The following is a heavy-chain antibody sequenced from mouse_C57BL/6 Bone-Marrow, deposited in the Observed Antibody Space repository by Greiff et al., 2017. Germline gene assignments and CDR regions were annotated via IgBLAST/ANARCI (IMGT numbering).Heavy chain of an antibody. CDR2: SRNNANDYTT. J-gene: IGHJ1*03. V-gene: IGHV7-1*01. CDR3: ARDACPGCWYFDV. CDR1: GFTFSAFY. Sequence: EVKLMDSGGGLVQSGRSLRLSCATSGFTFSAFYMEWVRQAPGKGLEWIAASRNNANDYTTEYRSTVKGRFIVSRDTSQSILYLQMNALRAEDTAIYYCARDACPGCWYFDVWGTGTTVTVSS.